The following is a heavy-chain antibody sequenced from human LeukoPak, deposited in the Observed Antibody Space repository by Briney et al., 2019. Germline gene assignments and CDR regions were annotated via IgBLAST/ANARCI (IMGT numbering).Heavy chain of an antibody. CDR1: GFTFDDYA. D-gene: IGHD6-19*01. V-gene: IGHV3-9*01. CDR3: AKGDSSGEGDY. J-gene: IGHJ4*02. CDR2: SSWNSDNI. Sequence: GGSLRLSCAASGFTFDDYAIHWVRQAPGKGLEWVSGSSWNSDNIGYADSVRGRFTISRDNAKNSLYLQMNSLRAEDTALYYCAKGDSSGEGDYWGQGTLVTVSS.